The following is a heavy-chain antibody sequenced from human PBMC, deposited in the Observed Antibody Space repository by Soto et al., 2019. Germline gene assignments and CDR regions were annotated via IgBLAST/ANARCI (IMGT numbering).Heavy chain of an antibody. V-gene: IGHV4-39*01. CDR3: ARLVGVAVGGQSYYMDV. Sequence: QLQLQESGPGLVKPSETLSLTCTASGGSISSSSHYWGWIRQPPGKGLEWIGSMYYSGSIYYNPSLASRVTTSVDTSKNQFSLKLSSVTAADTAVYYCARLVGVAVGGQSYYMDVWGKGTSVTVSS. CDR1: GGSISSSSHY. D-gene: IGHD2-15*01. J-gene: IGHJ6*03. CDR2: MYYSGSI.